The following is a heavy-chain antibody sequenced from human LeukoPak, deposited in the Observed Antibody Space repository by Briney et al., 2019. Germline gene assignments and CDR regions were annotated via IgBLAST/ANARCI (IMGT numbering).Heavy chain of an antibody. Sequence: PGGSLRLSCAASGFTFRNSEINWVRQAPGKGLEWVSYISSSGTAIFYADSVKGRFTVSRDNAKNSLSLQMSSLRAEDPAVYYCARDAGGIAAVPYYFDYWGQGTLVTVSS. CDR3: ARDAGGIAAVPYYFDY. CDR1: GFTFRNSE. J-gene: IGHJ4*02. V-gene: IGHV3-48*03. CDR2: ISSSGTAI. D-gene: IGHD6-13*01.